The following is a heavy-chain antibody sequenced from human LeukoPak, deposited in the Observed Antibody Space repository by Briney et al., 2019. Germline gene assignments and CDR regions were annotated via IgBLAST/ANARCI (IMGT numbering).Heavy chain of an antibody. CDR1: GFTFSSYS. J-gene: IGHJ4*02. Sequence: GGSLRLPCAASGFTFSSYSMNWVRQAPGKGLEWVSSISSSSSYIYYADSVKGRFTISRDNAKNSLYLQMNSLRAEDTAVYYCASSRLGESFDYWGQGTLVTVSS. V-gene: IGHV3-21*01. D-gene: IGHD3-10*01. CDR2: ISSSSSYI. CDR3: ASSRLGESFDY.